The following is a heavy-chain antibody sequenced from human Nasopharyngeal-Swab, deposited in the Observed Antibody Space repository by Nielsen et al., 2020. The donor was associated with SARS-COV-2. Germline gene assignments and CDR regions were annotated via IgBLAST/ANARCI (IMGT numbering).Heavy chain of an antibody. CDR2: IDSRGILSS. D-gene: IGHD4-11*01. J-gene: IGHJ4*02. CDR3: VRDFGNYRIDH. Sequence: SETLSLTCTVSGASITLSGYYWGWIRQPPGKGLEWIASIDSRGILSSNPSLPSLKSRFVLSRDTSKNQFSLTLSSVTAADTAVYYCVRDFGNYRIDHCGQGTLVTVSS. V-gene: IGHV4-39*07. CDR1: GASITLSGYY.